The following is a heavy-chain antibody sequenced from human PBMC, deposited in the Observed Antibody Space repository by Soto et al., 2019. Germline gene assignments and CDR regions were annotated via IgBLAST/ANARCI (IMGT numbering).Heavy chain of an antibody. CDR3: ARDSGYGSGPSVNHYLDY. D-gene: IGHD3-10*01. J-gene: IGHJ4*01. CDR1: WVNFGSDW. V-gene: IGHV3-7*03. Sequence: SVRLSRGAAWVNFGSDWKRWVYQNSVKVVEWLATIKTDASEKKYVDSVKGRFTMSRDNAKNSLYLQMDSLRAEDTAVYYCARDSGYGSGPSVNHYLDYRLHGTLVTASS. CDR2: IKTDASEK.